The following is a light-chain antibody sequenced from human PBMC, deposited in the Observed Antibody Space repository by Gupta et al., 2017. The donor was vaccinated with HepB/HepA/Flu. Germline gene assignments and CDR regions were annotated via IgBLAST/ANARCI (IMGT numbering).Light chain of an antibody. V-gene: IGKV1-39*01. J-gene: IGKJ3*01. CDR3: QQSDSNPLG. CDR2: AAS. Sequence: DIQMTQSPSSLSASVGDRVTITCRASQSISSYLNWYQQKPGKAPKLLIYAASSLQSGVPSRFSGSGSGTDFTLTISSLQPEDFATYYCQQSDSNPLGFGPGTKVDIK. CDR1: QSISSY.